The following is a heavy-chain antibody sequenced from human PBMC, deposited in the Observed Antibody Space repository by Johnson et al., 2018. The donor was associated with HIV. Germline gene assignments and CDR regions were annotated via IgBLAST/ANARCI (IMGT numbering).Heavy chain of an antibody. Sequence: QVQLVESGGGVVQPGRSLRLSCSAFGFTFSDYAMHWVRRAPGKGLQWVAVISYDGNTKYYADSVKGRFTISRDNSKSTLYLQMNSLRVEDTAVYFCARRASGWHAFDIWGQGTMVTVSS. CDR1: GFTFSDYA. D-gene: IGHD6-19*01. CDR3: ARRASGWHAFDI. V-gene: IGHV3-30*04. CDR2: ISYDGNTK. J-gene: IGHJ3*02.